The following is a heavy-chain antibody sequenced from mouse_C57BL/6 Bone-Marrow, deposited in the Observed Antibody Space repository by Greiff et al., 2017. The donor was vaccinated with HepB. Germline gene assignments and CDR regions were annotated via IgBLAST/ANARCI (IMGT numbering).Heavy chain of an antibody. CDR3: AIGDSSGYPFAY. Sequence: QVQLQQPGAELVKPGASVKVSCKASGYTFTSYWMHWVKQRPGQGLEWIGRIHPSDSDTNYNQKFKGKATLTADKSSSTAYMQLSSLTSEDSAVYYCAIGDSSGYPFAYWGQGTLVTVSA. V-gene: IGHV1-74*01. CDR2: IHPSDSDT. CDR1: GYTFTSYW. D-gene: IGHD3-2*02. J-gene: IGHJ3*01.